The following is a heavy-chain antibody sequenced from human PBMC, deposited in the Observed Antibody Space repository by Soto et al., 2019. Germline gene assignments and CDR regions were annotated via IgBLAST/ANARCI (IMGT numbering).Heavy chain of an antibody. J-gene: IGHJ4*02. V-gene: IGHV3-33*01. CDR1: GFTFSSYG. CDR2: IWYDGSNK. Sequence: GGSLRLSCAASGFTFSSYGMHWVRQAPGKGLEWVAVIWYDGSNKYYADSVKGRFTISRDNSKNTLYLQMNSLRAEDTAVYYCARRSYSSSDFDYWGQGTLVTVSS. CDR3: ARRSYSSSDFDY. D-gene: IGHD6-13*01.